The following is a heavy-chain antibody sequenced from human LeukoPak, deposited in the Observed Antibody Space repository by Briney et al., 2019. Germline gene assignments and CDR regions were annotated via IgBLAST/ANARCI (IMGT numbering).Heavy chain of an antibody. CDR2: FDPEDGET. Sequence: ASVKVSCKASGYTFTSYGISWVRQAPGKGLEWMGGFDPEDGETIYAQKFQGRVTMTEDTSTDTAYMELSSLRSEDTAVYYCATRAAAAGTGMDVWGQGTTVTVSS. V-gene: IGHV1-24*01. CDR3: ATRAAAAGTGMDV. J-gene: IGHJ6*02. CDR1: GYTFTSYG. D-gene: IGHD6-13*01.